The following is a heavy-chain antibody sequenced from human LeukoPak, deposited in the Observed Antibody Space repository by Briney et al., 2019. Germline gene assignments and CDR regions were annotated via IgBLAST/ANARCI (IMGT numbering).Heavy chain of an antibody. J-gene: IGHJ5*02. V-gene: IGHV1-18*01. D-gene: IGHD6-6*01. CDR3: ARDLIAVRPGWFDP. Sequence: ASVKVSCKASGYTFTTYGISWVRQAPGQGLEWMGWISAYNGNTNYAQKLQGRVTMTTDASTSTAYMQLRSLRSDDTALYYCARDLIAVRPGWFDPWGQGTLVTVSS. CDR1: GYTFTTYG. CDR2: ISAYNGNT.